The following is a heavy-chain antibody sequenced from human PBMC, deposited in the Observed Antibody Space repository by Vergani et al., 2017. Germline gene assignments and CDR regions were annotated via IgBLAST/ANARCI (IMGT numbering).Heavy chain of an antibody. J-gene: IGHJ5*02. CDR2: IYYSGST. D-gene: IGHD1-7*01. V-gene: IGHV4-31*03. CDR3: AGGGLELAYPTPRRNWFDP. CDR1: GGSLSSGGYY. Sequence: QVQLQESGPGLVKPSQTLSLTCTVSGGSLSSGGYYWSWIRQQPGKGLEWIGYIYYSGSTYYNPSLKSRVTISVDTSKNQFSLKLSSVTAADTAVYYCAGGGLELAYPTPRRNWFDPWGQGTLVTVSS.